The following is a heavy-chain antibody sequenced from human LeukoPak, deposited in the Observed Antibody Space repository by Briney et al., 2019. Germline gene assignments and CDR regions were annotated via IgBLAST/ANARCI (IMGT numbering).Heavy chain of an antibody. D-gene: IGHD3-9*01. V-gene: IGHV4-34*01. CDR2: INHSGST. CDR3: ARHAGTVSRYSPNWFDP. J-gene: IGHJ5*02. CDR1: GGSFSGYY. Sequence: TSETLSLTCAVYGGSFSGYYWSWIRQPPGKGLEWIGEINHSGSTNYNPSLKSRVTISVDTSKNQFSLKLSSVTAADTAVYYCARHAGTVSRYSPNWFDPWGQGTLVTVSS.